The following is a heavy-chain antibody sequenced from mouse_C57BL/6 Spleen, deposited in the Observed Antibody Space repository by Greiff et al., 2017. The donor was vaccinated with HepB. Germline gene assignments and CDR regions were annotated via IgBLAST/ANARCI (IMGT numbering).Heavy chain of an antibody. CDR3: ARGRGSSEGYFDY. J-gene: IGHJ2*01. CDR1: GFTFSDYY. D-gene: IGHD1-1*01. CDR2: INYDGSST. V-gene: IGHV5-16*01. Sequence: DVRLVESEGGLVQPGSSMKLSCTASGFTFSDYYMAWVRQVPEKGLEWVANINYDGSSTYYLDSLKSRFIISRDNAKNILYLQMSSLKSEDTATYYCARGRGSSEGYFDYWGQGTTLTVSS.